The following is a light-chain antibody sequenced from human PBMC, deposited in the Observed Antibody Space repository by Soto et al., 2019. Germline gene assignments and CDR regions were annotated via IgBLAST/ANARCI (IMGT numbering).Light chain of an antibody. J-gene: IGLJ1*01. CDR1: SSDVGGYHY. CDR3: SSYGSTITRYV. Sequence: QSALTQPASVSGSPGQSITISCTGTSSDVGGYHYVSWYQQHPGKAPKLMIYEVSNRPSGVSNRFSGSKSGNTASLTISGLQAEDEADYFCSSYGSTITRYVFGTGTKVTVL. V-gene: IGLV2-14*01. CDR2: EVS.